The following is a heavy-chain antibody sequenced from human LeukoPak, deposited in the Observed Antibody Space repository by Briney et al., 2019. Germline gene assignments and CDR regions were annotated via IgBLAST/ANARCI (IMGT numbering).Heavy chain of an antibody. D-gene: IGHD2-21*02. CDR3: ARSLCGGDCYLGY. J-gene: IGHJ4*02. CDR2: IYYSGST. V-gene: IGHV4-59*01. Sequence: SETLSLTCTVSGGSISSYYWSWIRQPPGKGPEWIGYIYYSGSTNYNPSLKSRVTISVDTSKNQFSLKLSSVTAADTAVYYRARSLCGGDCYLGYWGQGTLVTVSS. CDR1: GGSISSYY.